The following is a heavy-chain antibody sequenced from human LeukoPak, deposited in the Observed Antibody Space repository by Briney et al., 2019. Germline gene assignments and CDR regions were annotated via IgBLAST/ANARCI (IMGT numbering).Heavy chain of an antibody. J-gene: IGHJ4*02. CDR2: KSFDGSYK. V-gene: IGHV3-30*18. CDR3: AKDDILTGWR. CDR1: GFTFSTYA. D-gene: IGHD3-9*01. Sequence: GGSLRLSCAASGFTFSTYAMSWVRQAPGKGLEWVAVKSFDGSYKDYAESVRGRFTISRDKSKNTVHLQMDSLRAEDTALYFCAKDDILTGWRWGQGTLVTVSS.